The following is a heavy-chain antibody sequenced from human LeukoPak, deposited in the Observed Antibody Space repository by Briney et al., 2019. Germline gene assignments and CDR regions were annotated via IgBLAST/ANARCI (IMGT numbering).Heavy chain of an antibody. CDR2: IYYSGST. CDR3: ARHSRDSSGYYYFDY. J-gene: IGHJ4*02. CDR1: SSYG. Sequence: SSYGMHWVRQAPGKGLEWIGSIYYSGSTYYNPSLKSRVTISVDTSKNQFSLKLSSVTAADTAVYYCARHSRDSSGYYYFDYWGQGTLVTVSS. V-gene: IGHV4-39*01. D-gene: IGHD3-22*01.